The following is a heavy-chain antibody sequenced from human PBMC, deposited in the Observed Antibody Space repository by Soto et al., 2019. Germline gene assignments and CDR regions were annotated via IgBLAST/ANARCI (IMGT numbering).Heavy chain of an antibody. CDR1: GGSIANYN. V-gene: IGHV4-4*07. D-gene: IGHD6-19*01. Sequence: PSETLCLTCPVSGGSIANYNRSWIRRPLGEGLEWFGGVVVGGNINYSPNLKSRVGMSVDTSKNQFSLKLSSVTAADTAVDYCARAQGGSGPGGWKDNHYGMGV. CDR3: ARAQGGSGPGGWKDNHYGMGV. CDR2: VVVGGNI. J-gene: IGHJ6*01.